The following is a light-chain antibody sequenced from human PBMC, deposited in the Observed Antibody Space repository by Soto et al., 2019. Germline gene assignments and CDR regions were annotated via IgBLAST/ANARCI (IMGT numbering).Light chain of an antibody. V-gene: IGKV3-15*01. J-gene: IGKJ5*01. Sequence: EIMMSHSRSTQCVARGESTSRSCTASQSVSTNLAWYQQKPGQAPRLLISDASTRATGIPARFSGSGSGTEFTLSICSLQSEDFALYYCKKYHNWRPFTFGQGTRLEI. CDR3: KKYHNWRPFT. CDR2: DAS. CDR1: QSVSTN.